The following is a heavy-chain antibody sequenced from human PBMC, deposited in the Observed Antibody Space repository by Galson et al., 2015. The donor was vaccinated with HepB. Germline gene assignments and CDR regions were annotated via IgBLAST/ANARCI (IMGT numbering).Heavy chain of an antibody. CDR2: ISGSGGST. Sequence: SLRLSCAASGFTFSTYGMSWVRQAPGKGLECVSTISGSGGSTYYADSVKGRFTISRDNPKNTVYLEMNSLRAEDTAVYYCAKRIVVMKYGMDVWGQGTTVTVSS. V-gene: IGHV3-23*01. J-gene: IGHJ6*02. CDR3: AKRIVVMKYGMDV. CDR1: GFTFSTYG. D-gene: IGHD3-22*01.